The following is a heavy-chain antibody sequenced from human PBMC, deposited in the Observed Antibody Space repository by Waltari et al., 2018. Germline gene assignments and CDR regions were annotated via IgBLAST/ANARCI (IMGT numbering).Heavy chain of an antibody. Sequence: QVQLVQSGAEVLKPGASVKVSCQASGYTFINYEINWVRQAAGQGVAWRGGVNPDSGATAYAQKFQGRITMTWDTSISTAYMELSNLRSDDTAVLYCARGRDVFANFDYNWFDPWGQGTLVTVSS. CDR2: VNPDSGAT. CDR1: GYTFINYE. J-gene: IGHJ5*02. D-gene: IGHD3-3*01. CDR3: ARGRDVFANFDYNWFDP. V-gene: IGHV1-8*02.